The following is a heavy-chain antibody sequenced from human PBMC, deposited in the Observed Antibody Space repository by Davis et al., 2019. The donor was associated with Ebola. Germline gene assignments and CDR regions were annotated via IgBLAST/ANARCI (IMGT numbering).Heavy chain of an antibody. J-gene: IGHJ6*02. CDR1: GFTFSSYA. CDR3: AKDPDIVVVPAAINYYYYGMDV. D-gene: IGHD2-2*02. CDR2: ISGSGGST. V-gene: IGHV3-23*01. Sequence: GGSLRLSCAASGFTFSSYAMSWVRQAPGKGLEWVSAISGSGGSTYYADSVKGRFTISRDNSKNTLYLQMNSLRAEDTAVYYCAKDPDIVVVPAAINYYYYGMDVWGQGTTVTVS.